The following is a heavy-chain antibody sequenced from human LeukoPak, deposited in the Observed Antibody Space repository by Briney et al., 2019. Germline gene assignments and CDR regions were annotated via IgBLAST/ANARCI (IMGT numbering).Heavy chain of an antibody. Sequence: PSETLSLTCAVSGYSISSGYYWGWIRQPPGKGLEWIGSFYYSGNSYYNTSLKSRVTMSVDTSKNQFSLKLSSVTAADTAMYYCARHGPVYYYDSSGYYFDYWGQGTLVTVSS. CDR3: ARHGPVYYYDSSGYYFDY. D-gene: IGHD3-22*01. CDR2: FYYSGNS. J-gene: IGHJ4*02. V-gene: IGHV4-38-2*01. CDR1: GYSISSGYY.